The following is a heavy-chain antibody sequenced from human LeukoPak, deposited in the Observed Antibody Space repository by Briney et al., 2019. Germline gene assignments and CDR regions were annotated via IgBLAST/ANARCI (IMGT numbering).Heavy chain of an antibody. V-gene: IGHV3-15*01. D-gene: IGHD6-13*01. CDR3: TTVGSAAGDY. J-gene: IGHJ4*02. CDR2: TKSKTDGGTT. Sequence: GGSLRLSCAASGFTFSNAWMSWVRQAPGKGLEWVGRTKSKTDGGTTDYAAPVKGRFTISRDDSKNTLYLQMNSLKIEDTAVYYCTTVGSAAGDYWGQGTLVIVSS. CDR1: GFTFSNAW.